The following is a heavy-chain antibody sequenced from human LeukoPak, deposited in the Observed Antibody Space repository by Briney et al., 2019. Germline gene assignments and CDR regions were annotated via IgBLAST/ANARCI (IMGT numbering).Heavy chain of an antibody. J-gene: IGHJ4*02. CDR1: GGSFSGYY. V-gene: IGHV4-34*01. Sequence: SETLSLTCAVYGGSFSGYYWSWIRQPPGKGLEWIGEINHSGSTNYNPSLKSRVTISVDTSKNQFSLKLSSVTAADTAVYYCARDPDIVVVPAAGWGQGTLVTVSS. CDR2: INHSGST. D-gene: IGHD2-2*01. CDR3: ARDPDIVVVPAAG.